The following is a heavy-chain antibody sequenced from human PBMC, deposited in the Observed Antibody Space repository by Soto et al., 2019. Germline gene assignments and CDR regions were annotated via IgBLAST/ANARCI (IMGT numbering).Heavy chain of an antibody. V-gene: IGHV3-21*01. J-gene: IGHJ4*02. CDR1: GFTFRTYY. CDR3: XXXXXXXSXHXDH. Sequence: EVELVESGGGLVKPGGSLTLSCAASGFTFRTYYMIWXRQAXXXGLEWVSSISAGSSNIYYAPSVKGRFTISRDNAKNSLYLQINSLXXXXTXXXXXXXXXXXXSXHXDHWGQGTLVTVSS. CDR2: ISAGSSNI.